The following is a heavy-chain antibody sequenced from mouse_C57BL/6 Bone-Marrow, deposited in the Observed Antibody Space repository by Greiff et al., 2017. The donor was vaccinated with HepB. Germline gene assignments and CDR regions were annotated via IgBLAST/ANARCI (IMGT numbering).Heavy chain of an antibody. Sequence: QVQLKQSGAELVKPGASVKMSCKASGYTFTTYPIEWMKQNHGKSLEWIGNFHPYNDDTKYNEKFKGKATLTVEKSSSTVYLELSRLTSDDSAVYYCARGGDYYGSSYVWFAYWGQGTLVTVSA. CDR3: ARGGDYYGSSYVWFAY. D-gene: IGHD1-1*01. CDR2: FHPYNDDT. CDR1: GYTFTTYP. J-gene: IGHJ3*01. V-gene: IGHV1-47*01.